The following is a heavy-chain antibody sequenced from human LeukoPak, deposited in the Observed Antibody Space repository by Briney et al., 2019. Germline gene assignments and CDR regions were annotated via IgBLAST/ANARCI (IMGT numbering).Heavy chain of an antibody. D-gene: IGHD5-18*01. V-gene: IGHV1-46*01. Sequence: ASVKVSRKASGYTFTNYYIHWVRQAPRQGVEWMGIIKPSGGSRSYAQKFQRRLTVTRDTSTSTVYMELSSLRSEDTAVYYCARGIGPIQLHLWGSAFDYWGQGTLVTVSS. CDR1: GYTFTNYY. CDR2: IKPSGGSR. CDR3: ARGIGPIQLHLWGSAFDY. J-gene: IGHJ4*02.